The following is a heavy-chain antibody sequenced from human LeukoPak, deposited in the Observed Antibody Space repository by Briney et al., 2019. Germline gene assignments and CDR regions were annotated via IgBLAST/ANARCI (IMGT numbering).Heavy chain of an antibody. J-gene: IGHJ4*02. D-gene: IGHD3-10*01. CDR3: ARGGTYYYGSGSYEGY. CDR1: GYTFTSYD. CDR2: MNPNSGNT. Sequence: ASVKVSCKASGYTFTSYDINWVRQATGQGLEWMGWMNPNSGNTGYAQKFQGRVTMTRNTSISTAYMELSSLRSEDTAVYYCARGGTYYYGSGSYEGYWGQGTLVTVSS. V-gene: IGHV1-8*02.